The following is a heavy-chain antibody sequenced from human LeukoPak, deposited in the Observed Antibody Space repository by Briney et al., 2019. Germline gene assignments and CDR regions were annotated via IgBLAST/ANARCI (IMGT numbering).Heavy chain of an antibody. CDR2: MHYTGRT. CDR1: GGSINSHY. J-gene: IGHJ3*02. Sequence: SETLSLTCTVSGGSINSHYWSWIREPPGKELEWIGFMHYTGRTRYNPSLQSRVTISVDTSKNHFSLKLSSLTAADTAVYFCARLLDYDSSGDPDTFDIWGQGTMVTVSS. CDR3: ARLLDYDSSGDPDTFDI. D-gene: IGHD3-22*01. V-gene: IGHV4-59*11.